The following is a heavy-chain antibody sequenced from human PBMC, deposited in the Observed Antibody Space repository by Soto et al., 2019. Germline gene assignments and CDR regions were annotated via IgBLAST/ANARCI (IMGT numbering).Heavy chain of an antibody. Sequence: GGSLRLSXAASGFTFSSYAMSWVRQAPGKGLEWVSAISGSGGSTYYADSVKGRFTISRDNSKNTLYLQMNSLRAEDTAVYYCAKDYSLRSDYYYYGMDVWGQGTTVTVSS. CDR3: AKDYSLRSDYYYYGMDV. CDR1: GFTFSSYA. J-gene: IGHJ6*02. V-gene: IGHV3-23*01. CDR2: ISGSGGST. D-gene: IGHD4-17*01.